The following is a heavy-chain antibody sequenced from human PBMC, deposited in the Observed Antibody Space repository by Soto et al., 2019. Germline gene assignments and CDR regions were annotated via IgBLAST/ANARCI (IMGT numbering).Heavy chain of an antibody. Sequence: QVQLQESGPGLVKPSQTLSLTCTVSGGSISSGGYYWSWIRQHPGKGLEWIGYIYYSGSTYYNPSLKSRVTISVDTSKNQFSLKLSSVTAADTAVYYCARVLYWDTAWPPYGMDVWGQGTTVTVSS. J-gene: IGHJ6*02. CDR3: ARVLYWDTAWPPYGMDV. D-gene: IGHD5-18*01. V-gene: IGHV4-31*03. CDR1: GGSISSGGYY. CDR2: IYYSGST.